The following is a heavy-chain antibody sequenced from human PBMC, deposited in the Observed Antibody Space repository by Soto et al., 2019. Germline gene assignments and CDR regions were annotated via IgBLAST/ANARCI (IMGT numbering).Heavy chain of an antibody. CDR2: VHPVNSGT. CDR3: ARHRAVAGMPDYYYDMDV. CDR1: GNSFPSYW. D-gene: IGHD6-19*01. J-gene: IGHJ6*02. Sequence: ESLKSSFKGSGNSFPSYWIAGVRHMPGKGLEWMGIVHPVNSGTKYSQSFQGQVTISADKSISTAYLQWRSLKDSDTAMYFCARHRAVAGMPDYYYDMDVWGQGTTVTVSS. V-gene: IGHV5-51*01.